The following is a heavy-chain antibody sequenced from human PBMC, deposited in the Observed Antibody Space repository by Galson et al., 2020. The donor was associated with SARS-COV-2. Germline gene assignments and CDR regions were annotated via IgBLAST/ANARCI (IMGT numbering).Heavy chain of an antibody. CDR3: ARLHYGEYAPEAFDI. J-gene: IGHJ3*02. D-gene: IGHD4-17*01. Sequence: SETLSLTSAVSGTSISSGSYSWNWIRQPPGKGLEWIGYIPHRGGTYYNPSLKSRVTISGDRSKNQFSLRLSSVTAADTAVYYCARLHYGEYAPEAFDIWGRGTRVSVAS. CDR2: IPHRGGT. V-gene: IGHV4-30-2*01. CDR1: GTSISSGSYS.